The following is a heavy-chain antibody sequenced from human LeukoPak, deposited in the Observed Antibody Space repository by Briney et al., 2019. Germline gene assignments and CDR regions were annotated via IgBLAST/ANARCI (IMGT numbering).Heavy chain of an antibody. D-gene: IGHD2-8*01. CDR1: GYSFTSNG. CDR3: ARSAIVLIGNTFDP. CDR2: ISAYNGNT. Sequence: GASVKVSCKASGYSFTSNGISWVRQAPGQGLEWMGWISAYNGNTNYAQKLQGRVTMTTDTSTSTAYMELRSLRSDDTAVYYCARSAIVLIGNTFDPWGQGTLVTVSS. V-gene: IGHV1-18*01. J-gene: IGHJ5*02.